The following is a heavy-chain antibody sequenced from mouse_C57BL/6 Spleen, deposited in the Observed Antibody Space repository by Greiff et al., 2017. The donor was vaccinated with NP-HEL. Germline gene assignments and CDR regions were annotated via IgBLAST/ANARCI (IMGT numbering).Heavy chain of an antibody. CDR3: ARGYGSSHYAMDY. V-gene: IGHV1-82*01. Sequence: QVQLQQSGPELVKPGASVKISCKASGYAFSSSWMNWVKQRPGKGLEWIGRIYPGDGDTNYNGKFKGKATLTADKSSSTAYMQLSSLTSEDSAVYFCARGYGSSHYAMDYWGKGTSVTVSS. CDR2: IYPGDGDT. D-gene: IGHD1-1*01. CDR1: GYAFSSSW. J-gene: IGHJ4*01.